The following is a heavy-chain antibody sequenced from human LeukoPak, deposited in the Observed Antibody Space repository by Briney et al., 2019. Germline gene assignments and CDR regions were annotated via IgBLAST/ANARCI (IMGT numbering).Heavy chain of an antibody. Sequence: ASVKVSCKVSGYTLTELSMHWVRQAPGQGLEWMGRIIPILGIANYAQKFQGRVTITADKSTSTAYMELSSLRSEDTAVYYCATGGEDIVVVPAPEDIWGQGTMVTVSS. V-gene: IGHV1-69*02. CDR1: GYTLTELS. CDR2: IIPILGIA. CDR3: ATGGEDIVVVPAPEDI. J-gene: IGHJ3*02. D-gene: IGHD2-2*01.